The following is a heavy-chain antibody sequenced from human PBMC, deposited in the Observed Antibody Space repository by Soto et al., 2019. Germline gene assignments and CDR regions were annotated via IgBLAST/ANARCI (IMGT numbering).Heavy chain of an antibody. CDR1: GFTFSSYD. CDR2: INYSGGSS. V-gene: IGHV3-23*01. J-gene: IGHJ4*02. Sequence: EVQLLESGGGLVQPGGSLRLSCAASGFTFSSYDMIWVRQGPGKGLEWVSTINYSGGSSYYVNSVKGRFTISRDNSRDTVYLHMDSLRAEDTALYYCAGLGEDTEKLDYWGQGILVTVSS. CDR3: AGLGEDTEKLDY. D-gene: IGHD3-10*01.